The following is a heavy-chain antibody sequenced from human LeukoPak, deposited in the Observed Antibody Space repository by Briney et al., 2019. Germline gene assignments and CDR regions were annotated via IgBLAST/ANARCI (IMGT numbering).Heavy chain of an antibody. D-gene: IGHD3-22*01. Sequence: SQTLSLTCAVSGGSISSGGYSWSWIRQPPGKGLEWIGYIYHSGSTYYNPSLKSRVTISVDRSKNQFSLKLTSVTAADTAVYYCARSSGYMSYWGQGTLVTVSS. V-gene: IGHV4-30-2*01. CDR1: GGSISSGGYS. CDR3: ARSSGYMSY. J-gene: IGHJ4*02. CDR2: IYHSGST.